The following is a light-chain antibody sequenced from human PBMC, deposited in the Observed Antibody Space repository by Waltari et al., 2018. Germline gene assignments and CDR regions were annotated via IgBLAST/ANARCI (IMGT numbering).Light chain of an antibody. CDR3: HQFGSTSWT. Sequence: IVLTQSPGTLSLSPGERATLSCRASQIVSTNYLSWYQQKPGQAPRLLIFGTSGRATGIPDRFTGSGSETDFTLTISRLEPEDFAVYYCHQFGSTSWTFGQGTKVEIK. CDR1: QIVSTNY. J-gene: IGKJ1*01. CDR2: GTS. V-gene: IGKV3-20*01.